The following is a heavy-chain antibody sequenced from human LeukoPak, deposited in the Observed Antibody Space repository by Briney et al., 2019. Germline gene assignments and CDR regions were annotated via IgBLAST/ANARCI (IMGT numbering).Heavy chain of an antibody. CDR2: INPSGGST. Sequence: ASVKVSCKAFGYTFTSYYMHWVRQAPGQGLEWMGIINPSGGSTSYAQKFQGRVTMTRDTSTSTVYMELSSLRSEDTAVYYCARDGPGSYREDAFDIWGQGTMVTVSS. CDR1: GYTFTSYY. CDR3: ARDGPGSYREDAFDI. J-gene: IGHJ3*02. D-gene: IGHD3-10*01. V-gene: IGHV1-46*01.